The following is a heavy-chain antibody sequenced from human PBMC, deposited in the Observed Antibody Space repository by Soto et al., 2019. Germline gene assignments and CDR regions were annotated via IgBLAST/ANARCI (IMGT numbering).Heavy chain of an antibody. CDR2: IYYSGST. CDR1: GGSISSSSYY. J-gene: IGHJ4*02. Sequence: QLQLQESGPGLVKPSETLSLTCTVSGGSISSSSYYWGWIRQAPGKGLEWIGRIYYSGSTYYNPSLQSRSTISGDTSKYQFSLKLSSVTAADTAVYYFARHIDYWGQGTLVTVSS. CDR3: ARHIDY. V-gene: IGHV4-39*01.